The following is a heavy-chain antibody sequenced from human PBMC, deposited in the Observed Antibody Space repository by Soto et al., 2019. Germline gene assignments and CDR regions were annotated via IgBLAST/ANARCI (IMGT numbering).Heavy chain of an antibody. CDR3: ATDFTHYYDSSDYYQPYFDY. J-gene: IGHJ4*02. V-gene: IGHV1-2*02. Sequence: ASVKVSCKASGYTFTGYYMHWVRQAPGQGLEWMGWINPNSGGTNYAQKFQGRVTMTRDTSISTAYMELSRLRSDDTAVYSCATDFTHYYDSSDYYQPYFDYWGQGTLVPVSS. CDR2: INPNSGGT. D-gene: IGHD3-22*01. CDR1: GYTFTGYY.